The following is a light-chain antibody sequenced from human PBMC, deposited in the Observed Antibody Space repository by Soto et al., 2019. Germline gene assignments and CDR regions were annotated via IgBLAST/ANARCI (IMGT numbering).Light chain of an antibody. CDR3: QQYDSFSLT. CDR1: QSISSW. J-gene: IGKJ4*01. CDR2: KAS. V-gene: IGKV1-5*03. Sequence: DNRMNQSPSTMSASVGDRVAITCRASQSISSWWAWYQQKPGKAPKLLIQKASTLESGVPSRFSGSGSGTEFTLTISSLQPDDFATYYCQQYDSFSLTFGGGTKVEIK.